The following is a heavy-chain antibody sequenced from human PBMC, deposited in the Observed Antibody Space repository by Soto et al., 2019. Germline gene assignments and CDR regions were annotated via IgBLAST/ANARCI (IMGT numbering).Heavy chain of an antibody. CDR1: GYTFTSYG. Sequence: ASVKVSCKASGYTFTSYGISWVRQAPGQGLEWMGWISAYNGNTNYAQKLQGRVTMTTDTSTSTAYMELRSLRSDDTAVYYCARDARYFDWLLYRYDRVRNWFDPWGQGTLVTVSS. D-gene: IGHD3-9*01. CDR3: ARDARYFDWLLYRYDRVRNWFDP. J-gene: IGHJ5*02. CDR2: ISAYNGNT. V-gene: IGHV1-18*01.